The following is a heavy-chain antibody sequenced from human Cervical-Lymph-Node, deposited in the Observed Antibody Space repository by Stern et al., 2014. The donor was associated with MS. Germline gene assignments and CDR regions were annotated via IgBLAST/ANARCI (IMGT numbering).Heavy chain of an antibody. V-gene: IGHV1-46*01. Sequence: VQLGQSGTAVKKPGTSVKVSCKASGYTLTSYYIHWVRQAPGQGLEWMGIISPSSGTTTYAQKFQGRVTLTRDTSTSTFYMDLSSLRSEDTAVYFCTRDIAAAATGFDYWGQGTLVTVSS. CDR3: TRDIAAAATGFDY. D-gene: IGHD6-13*01. CDR1: GYTLTSYY. CDR2: ISPSSGTT. J-gene: IGHJ4*02.